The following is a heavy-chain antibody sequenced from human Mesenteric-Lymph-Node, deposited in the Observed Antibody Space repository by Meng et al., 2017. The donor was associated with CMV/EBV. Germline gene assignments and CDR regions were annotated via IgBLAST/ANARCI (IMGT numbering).Heavy chain of an antibody. CDR3: ARDVAYCSSTTCYPLGSQSYHGFDV. V-gene: IGHV1-18*01. J-gene: IGHJ6*02. D-gene: IGHD2-2*01. Sequence: WVRQAPGQGLEWLGWISTYNGDTNYPQNLQGRVAVTADTATSTAYMELRGLRSDDTAVYYCARDVAYCSSTTCYPLGSQSYHGFDVWGQGTAVTVSS. CDR2: ISTYNGDT.